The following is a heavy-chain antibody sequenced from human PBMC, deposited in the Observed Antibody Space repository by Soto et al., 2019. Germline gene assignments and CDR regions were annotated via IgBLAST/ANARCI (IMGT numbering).Heavy chain of an antibody. CDR2: IYYSGST. V-gene: IGHV4-39*07. D-gene: IGHD2-15*01. J-gene: IGHJ4*02. CDR3: ASRPTTPFDY. CDR1: GGSISSSSYY. Sequence: SETLSLTCTFSGGSISSSSYYWGWIRQPPGKGLEWIGSIYYSGSTYYNPSLKSRVTISVDTSKNQFSLKLSSVTAADTAVYYCASRPTTPFDYWGQGTLVTVSS.